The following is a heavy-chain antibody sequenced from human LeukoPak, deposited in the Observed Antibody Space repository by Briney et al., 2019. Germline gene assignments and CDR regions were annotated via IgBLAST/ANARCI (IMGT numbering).Heavy chain of an antibody. V-gene: IGHV4-59*08. CDR3: ARSFYGDYLSFDY. D-gene: IGHD4-17*01. Sequence: SETLSLTCTVSGGSISSYYWSWIRQPPGKGLEWIGYIYYSGSTNYNPSLKSRVTISVDTSKNQFSLKLSSVTAADTAVYYCARSFYGDYLSFDYWGQGTLVTVSS. CDR1: GGSISSYY. J-gene: IGHJ4*02. CDR2: IYYSGST.